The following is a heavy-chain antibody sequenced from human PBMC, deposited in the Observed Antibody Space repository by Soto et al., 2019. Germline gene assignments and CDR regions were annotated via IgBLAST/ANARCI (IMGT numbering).Heavy chain of an antibody. CDR1: GFTFSSYS. J-gene: IGHJ3*02. CDR3: ALLADFSPYCSSTSCKLDAFDI. CDR2: ISSSSSYI. V-gene: IGHV3-21*01. Sequence: GGSLRLSCAASGFTFSSYSMNWVRQAPGKGLEWVSSISSSSSYIYYADSVKGRFTISRDNAKNSLYLQMNSLRAEDTAVYYCALLADFSPYCSSTSCKLDAFDIWGQGTMVTVS. D-gene: IGHD2-2*01.